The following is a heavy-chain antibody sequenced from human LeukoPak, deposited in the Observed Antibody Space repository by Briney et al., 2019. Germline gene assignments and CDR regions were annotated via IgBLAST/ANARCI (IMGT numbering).Heavy chain of an antibody. CDR3: ARDKGEYYDSSGYLDY. CDR2: IYYSGNT. V-gene: IGHV4-59*01. J-gene: IGHJ4*02. Sequence: SETLSLTCTVSGGSISTYYWSWIRQPPGKGLEWIGYIYYSGNTNFNPALKSRVTMSVDTSENQFSLKLSSVTAADTAVYYCARDKGEYYDSSGYLDYWGQGTLVTVSS. D-gene: IGHD3-22*01. CDR1: GGSISTYY.